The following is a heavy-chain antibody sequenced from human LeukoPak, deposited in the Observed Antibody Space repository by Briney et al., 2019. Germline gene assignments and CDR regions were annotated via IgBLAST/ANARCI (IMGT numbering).Heavy chain of an antibody. CDR3: ARENVLRFLEWLFDGMDV. V-gene: IGHV3-21*01. CDR1: GFTFSSYS. D-gene: IGHD3-3*01. Sequence: GGSLRLSCAASGFTFSSYSMNRVRQAPGKGLEWVSSISSSSSYIYYADSVKGRFTISRDNAKNSLYLQMNSLRAEDTAVYYCARENVLRFLEWLFDGMDVWGQGTTVTVSS. CDR2: ISSSSSYI. J-gene: IGHJ6*02.